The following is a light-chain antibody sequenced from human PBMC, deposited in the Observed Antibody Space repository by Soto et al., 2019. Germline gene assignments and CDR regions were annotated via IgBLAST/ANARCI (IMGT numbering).Light chain of an antibody. CDR1: QSISSW. Sequence: DIQMTQSPSTLSASVGDRVTITCRASQSISSWLAWYQQRPGKAPKLLIYDASSLQSGVPSRFSGSGSGTEFSLTITSLQADDFATYYCQQYSSYSETFGQGTKLEIK. V-gene: IGKV1-5*01. J-gene: IGKJ2*01. CDR3: QQYSSYSET. CDR2: DAS.